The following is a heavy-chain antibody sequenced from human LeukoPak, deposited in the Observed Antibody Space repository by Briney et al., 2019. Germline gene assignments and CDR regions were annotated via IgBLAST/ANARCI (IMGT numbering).Heavy chain of an antibody. CDR1: GFTFSIYS. Sequence: PGGSLRLSCAASGFTFSIYSMNWVRQAPGKGLEWVSYMTSDTRTIYSADSVRGRFTISRDNAKNSLYLQMNSLRDDDMAIYYCVRSVEGNFDYWGQGTLVTVSS. J-gene: IGHJ4*02. CDR3: VRSVEGNFDY. CDR2: MTSDTRTI. V-gene: IGHV3-48*02.